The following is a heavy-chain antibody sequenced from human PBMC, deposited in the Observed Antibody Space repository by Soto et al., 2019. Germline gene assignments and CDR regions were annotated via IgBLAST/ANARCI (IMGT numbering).Heavy chain of an antibody. CDR3: ATGHGNWLFYYLDV. J-gene: IGHJ6*03. CDR1: GFTFSNYG. CDR2: LSGSGGST. Sequence: EFQLLESGGGLVQPGGSLRLSCAASGFTFSNYGMSWVRQAPGKGLEGVAGLSGSGGSTYYVDSVKGRFTISRDNSNKTTFHQVESRRAEDTAVYFCATGHGNWLFYYLDVWGEGTPVTVSS. V-gene: IGHV3-23*01. D-gene: IGHD1-20*01.